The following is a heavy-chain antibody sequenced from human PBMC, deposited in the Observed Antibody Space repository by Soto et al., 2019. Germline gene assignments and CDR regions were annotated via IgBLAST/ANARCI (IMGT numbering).Heavy chain of an antibody. Sequence: SETLSLTCAVYGGSFSGYYWSWIRQPPGKGLEWIGEINHSGSTNYNPSLKGRVTISVDTSKNQFSLKLSSVTAADTAVYYCARGERVYDFWSGYYIGWFDPWGQGTLVTVSS. CDR2: INHSGST. D-gene: IGHD3-3*01. CDR1: GGSFSGYY. J-gene: IGHJ5*02. CDR3: ARGERVYDFWSGYYIGWFDP. V-gene: IGHV4-34*01.